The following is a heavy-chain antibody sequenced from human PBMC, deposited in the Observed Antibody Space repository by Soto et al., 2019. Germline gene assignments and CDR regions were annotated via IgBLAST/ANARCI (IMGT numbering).Heavy chain of an antibody. CDR3: ARDLYYSSGRYFDHDAFDI. D-gene: IGHD6-19*01. Sequence: ASVKVSCKTSGYTFTSYDIHWVRQAPGQGLEWMGWISPHNDRTKYARRFQDRVTMTTETPTSTVYMELGSLRSDDTAVYYCARDLYYSSGRYFDHDAFDIWGQGTVVTVSS. CDR2: ISPHNDRT. CDR1: GYTFTSYD. J-gene: IGHJ3*02. V-gene: IGHV1-18*01.